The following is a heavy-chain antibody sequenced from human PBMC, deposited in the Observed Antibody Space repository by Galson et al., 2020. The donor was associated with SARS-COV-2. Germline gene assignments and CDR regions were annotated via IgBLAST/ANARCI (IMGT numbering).Heavy chain of an antibody. CDR3: AKLAEGRRSSEDY. D-gene: IGHD1-26*01. CDR1: PGSMTSHY. V-gene: IGHV4-59*08. Sequence: ETSETLSLTCSVSPGSMTSHYWSWIRQPPGKGLEWIGYIDSSGSTSYRPSLRSRVTISIDTSKNQFSLKLTSVTAADTAVYYCAKLAEGRRSSEDYWGQGTLVSVSS. J-gene: IGHJ4*02. CDR2: IDSSGST.